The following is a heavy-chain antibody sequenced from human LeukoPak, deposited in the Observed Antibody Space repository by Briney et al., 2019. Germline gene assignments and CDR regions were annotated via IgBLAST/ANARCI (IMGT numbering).Heavy chain of an antibody. CDR1: GFSLSTTGMC. CDR3: ARIRPYTTRPRGFDY. V-gene: IGHV2-70*11. J-gene: IGHJ4*02. CDR2: IDWDDDK. Sequence: SGPTLVNPIQTLTLTCTFSGFSLSTTGMCVSWIRQPPGKALEWLARIDWDDDKYYNTSLKTRLTISKDTSKNQVVLTMTNMDPVDTATYYCARIRPYTTRPRGFDYWGQGTLVTVSS. D-gene: IGHD6-13*01.